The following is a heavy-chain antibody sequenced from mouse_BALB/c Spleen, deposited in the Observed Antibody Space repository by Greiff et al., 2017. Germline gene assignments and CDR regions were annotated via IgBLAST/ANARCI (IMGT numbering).Heavy chain of an antibody. CDR1: GYTFTSYW. Sequence: VQLQQSGAELARPGASVKLSCKASGYTFTSYWMQWVKQRPGQGLEWIGAIYPGDGDTRYTQKFKGKATLTADKSSSTAYMQLSSLASEDSAVYYCARGVRRSWFAYWGQGTLVTASA. J-gene: IGHJ3*01. CDR2: IYPGDGDT. V-gene: IGHV1-87*01. CDR3: ARGVRRSWFAY. D-gene: IGHD2-14*01.